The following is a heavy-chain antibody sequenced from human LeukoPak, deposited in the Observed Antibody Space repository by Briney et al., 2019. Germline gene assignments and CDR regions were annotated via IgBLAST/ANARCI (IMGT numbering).Heavy chain of an antibody. CDR2: INPNNGGT. Sequence: ASVKVSCKASGYTFTSYYMHWVRQAPGQGLEWMGWINPNNGGTEYAQKFQGRVTMTRDTSISTAYMELSRLRSDDTAVYYCASGDYGDPPLNYWGQGTLVTVSS. D-gene: IGHD4/OR15-4a*01. V-gene: IGHV1-2*02. CDR1: GYTFTSYY. J-gene: IGHJ4*02. CDR3: ASGDYGDPPLNY.